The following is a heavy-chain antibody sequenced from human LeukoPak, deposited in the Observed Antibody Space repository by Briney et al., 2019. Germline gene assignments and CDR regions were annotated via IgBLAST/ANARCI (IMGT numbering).Heavy chain of an antibody. CDR3: AKEDSLTTVMGADY. CDR2: IYYSGST. D-gene: IGHD4-11*01. CDR1: GGSISSGGYY. Sequence: SQTLSLTCTVSGGSISSGGYYWSWIRQHPGKGLEWIGYIYYSGSTNYNPSLKSRVTISVDTSKNQFSLKLSSVTAADTAVYYCAKEDSLTTVMGADYWGQGTLVTVSS. J-gene: IGHJ4*02. V-gene: IGHV4-31*03.